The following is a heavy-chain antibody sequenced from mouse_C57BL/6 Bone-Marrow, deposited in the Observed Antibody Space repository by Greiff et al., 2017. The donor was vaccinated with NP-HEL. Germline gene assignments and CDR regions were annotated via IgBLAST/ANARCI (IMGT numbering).Heavy chain of an antibody. J-gene: IGHJ4*01. CDR1: GYAFSSYW. D-gene: IGHD1-1*01. V-gene: IGHV1-80*01. CDR3: ASSSYGYYYAMDY. Sequence: VQLQQSGAELVKPGASVKISCKASGYAFSSYWMNWVKQRPGKGLEWIGQIYPGDGDTNYNGKFKGKATLTADKSSSTAYMQLSSLTSEDSAVYFCASSSYGYYYAMDYWGQGTSVTVSS. CDR2: IYPGDGDT.